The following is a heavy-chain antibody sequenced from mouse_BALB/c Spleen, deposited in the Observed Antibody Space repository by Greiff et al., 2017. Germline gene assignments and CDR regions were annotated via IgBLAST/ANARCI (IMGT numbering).Heavy chain of an antibody. D-gene: IGHD2-14*01. CDR1: GYSITRGYY. CDR2: ISYDGSN. J-gene: IGHJ3*01. Sequence: EVQLVESGPGLVKPSQSLSLTCSVTGYSITRGYYWNWIRQFPGNKLEWMGYISYDGSNNYNPSLKNRISITRDTSKNQFFLKLNSVTTEDTATYYCARDGYRYPFAYWGQGTLVTVSA. V-gene: IGHV3-6*02. CDR3: ARDGYRYPFAY.